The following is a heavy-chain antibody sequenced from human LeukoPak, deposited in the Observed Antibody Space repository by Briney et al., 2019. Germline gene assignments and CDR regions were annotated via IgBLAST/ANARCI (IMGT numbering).Heavy chain of an antibody. CDR1: GDSIITYY. CDR2: MYYSGST. D-gene: IGHD5-12*01. J-gene: IGHJ4*02. Sequence: TSETLSLTCTVSGDSIITYYWSRIRQPPGEGLEWIGYMYYSGSTNYNPSLKGRVTISVDKSRNQFSLTLSSVTAADTAVYYCARHSRGYDSEFGYWGQGTLVTVSS. CDR3: ARHSRGYDSEFGY. V-gene: IGHV4-59*08.